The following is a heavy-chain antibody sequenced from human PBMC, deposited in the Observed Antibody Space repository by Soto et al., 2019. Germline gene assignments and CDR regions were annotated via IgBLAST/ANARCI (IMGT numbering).Heavy chain of an antibody. J-gene: IGHJ4*02. CDR3: ARAPKVSGSSQTRPDF. CDR1: SGSFSGYY. CDR2: ISQSGNT. V-gene: IGHV4-34*01. Sequence: SETLSLTCSIYSGSFSGYYWRWIRQPPGKGLEWIGEISQSGNTNYSPSLKSRVSISIDTSKKQFSLNLASVSAADTAVYYCARAPKVSGSSQTRPDFWGQGTLVTVSS. D-gene: IGHD6-6*01.